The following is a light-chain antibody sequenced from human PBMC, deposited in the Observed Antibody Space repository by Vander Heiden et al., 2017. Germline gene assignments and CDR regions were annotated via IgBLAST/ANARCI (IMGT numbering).Light chain of an antibody. J-gene: IGKJ4*01. CDR3: QQLKSYPLT. CDR1: QGSSSY. CDR2: SAS. V-gene: IGKV1-9*01. Sequence: DIQWTQSPSFLSASVGDRVTVTCRASQGSSSYLAWFQQQPGKAPKLLIYSASTLQGGLPSRFSGSGSGTEFTLTISSLQPEDFATYYCQQLKSYPLTFGGGTKVEIK.